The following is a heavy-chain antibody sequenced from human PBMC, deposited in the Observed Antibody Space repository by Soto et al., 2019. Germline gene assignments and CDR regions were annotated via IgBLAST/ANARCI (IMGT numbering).Heavy chain of an antibody. J-gene: IGHJ4*02. Sequence: SETLSLTCAVYGGSFSGYYWSWIRQPPGKGLEWIGEINHSGNTNYNPSLKSRLTISVDTSNNQFSLKVKSVTAADTAVYFCARLSGSYNDRYFDNWGQGTLVTVSS. V-gene: IGHV4-34*01. D-gene: IGHD1-26*01. CDR3: ARLSGSYNDRYFDN. CDR2: INHSGNT. CDR1: GGSFSGYY.